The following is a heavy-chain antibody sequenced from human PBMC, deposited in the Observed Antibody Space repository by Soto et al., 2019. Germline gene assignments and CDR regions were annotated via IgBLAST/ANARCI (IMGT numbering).Heavy chain of an antibody. Sequence: ETLSFTCTVSGGSVTSNSYYWSWIRQPPGKGLEWIGEINHSGSTNYNPSLKSRVTISVDTSKNQFSLKLSSVTAADTAVYYCARGRKYYDSSGYYSRDAFDIWGQGTMVTVSS. CDR1: GGSVTSNSYY. J-gene: IGHJ3*02. V-gene: IGHV4-39*07. CDR2: INHSGST. CDR3: ARGRKYYDSSGYYSRDAFDI. D-gene: IGHD3-22*01.